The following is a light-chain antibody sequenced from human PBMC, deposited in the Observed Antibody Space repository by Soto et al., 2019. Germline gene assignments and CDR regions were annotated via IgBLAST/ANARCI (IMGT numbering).Light chain of an antibody. CDR1: QSVSSTY. CDR3: QHYGSSPPWT. CDR2: GAS. J-gene: IGKJ1*01. Sequence: EIVLTQSPGTLSLSPGERATLSCRASQSVSSTYLAWYQQKPGQAPRLLIFGASNGATGIPDRFSGSGSGTDFTLTISSLEPEDFALYYCQHYGSSPPWTFGQGTKVEVK. V-gene: IGKV3-20*01.